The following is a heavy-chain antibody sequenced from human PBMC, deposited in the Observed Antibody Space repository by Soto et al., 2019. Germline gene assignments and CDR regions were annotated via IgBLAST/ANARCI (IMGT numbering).Heavy chain of an antibody. CDR3: AKDNNPYSYDSSGYYDY. CDR1: GFTFSSYA. CDR2: ISGSGGST. J-gene: IGHJ4*02. D-gene: IGHD3-22*01. V-gene: IGHV3-23*01. Sequence: GGSLRLSCAASGFTFSSYAMSWVRQAPGKGLEWVSAISGSGGSTYYADSVKGRFTISRDNSKNTLYLQMNSLRAEDTAVYYCAKDNNPYSYDSSGYYDYWGQGTLVTVSS.